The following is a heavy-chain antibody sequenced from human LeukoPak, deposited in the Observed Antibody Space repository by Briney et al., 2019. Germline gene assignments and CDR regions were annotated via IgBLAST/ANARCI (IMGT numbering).Heavy chain of an antibody. D-gene: IGHD2-2*01. CDR3: ASLTLPLPAASPGEVHNYYYYGRDV. CDR2: INTNTGNP. J-gene: IGHJ6*02. V-gene: IGHV7-4-1*02. CDR1: GYTFTSYA. Sequence: RASVKVSCKASGYTFTSYAMNWVRQAPGQGLEWMGWINTNTGNPKYAQGFTGRFVFSLDTSVSTAYLQISSLKAEDTDVYYCASLTLPLPAASPGEVHNYYYYGRDVWGQGTTVTVSS.